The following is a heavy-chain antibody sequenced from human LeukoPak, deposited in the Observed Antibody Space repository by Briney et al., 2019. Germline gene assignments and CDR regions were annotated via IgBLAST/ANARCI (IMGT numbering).Heavy chain of an antibody. Sequence: ASVKVSCKASGYTFTSYYMHWVRQAPGQGLEWMGMINPSGGSTSYAQKFQGRVTMTRDTSTSTVYMELSSLRSEDTAVYYCAREGVGGSPGYSSGPYGMDVWGKGTTVTVSS. V-gene: IGHV1-46*01. D-gene: IGHD6-19*01. CDR1: GYTFTSYY. CDR3: AREGVGGSPGYSSGPYGMDV. J-gene: IGHJ6*04. CDR2: INPSGGST.